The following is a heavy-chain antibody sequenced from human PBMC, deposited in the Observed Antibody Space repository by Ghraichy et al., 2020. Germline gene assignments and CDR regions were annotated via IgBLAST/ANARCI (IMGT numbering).Heavy chain of an antibody. V-gene: IGHV1-69*02. CDR3: ARTMVRGVTRNYYYYGMDV. D-gene: IGHD3-10*01. Sequence: SVKVSCKDSGGTFNSYTVSWVRQAPGQGLEWMGRIIPNLGITNYAQNFQGRVTITADKSTSTAYMELSSLRSDDTAVYYCARTMVRGVTRNYYYYGMDVWGQGTTVTVAS. CDR2: IIPNLGIT. J-gene: IGHJ6*02. CDR1: GGTFNSYT.